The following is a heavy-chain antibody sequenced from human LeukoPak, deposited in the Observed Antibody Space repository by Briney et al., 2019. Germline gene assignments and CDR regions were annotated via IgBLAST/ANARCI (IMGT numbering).Heavy chain of an antibody. J-gene: IGHJ6*03. CDR1: GYTFTSYG. V-gene: IGHV1-18*01. D-gene: IGHD2-2*01. Sequence: ASVRVSCKASGYTFTSYGISWVRQAPGQGLEWMGWISAYNGNTNYAQKLQGRVTMTTDTSTSTAYMELRSLRSDDTAVYYCARLQLLQAYYYYYYMDVWGKGTRSPSP. CDR2: ISAYNGNT. CDR3: ARLQLLQAYYYYYYMDV.